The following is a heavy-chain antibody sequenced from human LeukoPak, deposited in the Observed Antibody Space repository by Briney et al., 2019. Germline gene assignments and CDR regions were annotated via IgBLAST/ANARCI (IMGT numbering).Heavy chain of an antibody. D-gene: IGHD3-16*02. CDR1: GYSISTGYY. CDR2: IYYSGST. Sequence: SETLSLTCTVSGYSISTGYYWSWIRQPPGKGLEWIGYIYYSGSTNYNPSLKSRVTISVDTSKNQFSLKLSSVTAADTAVYYCARYLVWGSYRALDYWGQGTLVTVSS. CDR3: ARYLVWGSYRALDY. V-gene: IGHV4-61*01. J-gene: IGHJ4*02.